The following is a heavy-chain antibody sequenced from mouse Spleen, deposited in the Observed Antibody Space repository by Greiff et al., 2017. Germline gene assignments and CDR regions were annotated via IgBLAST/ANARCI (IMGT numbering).Heavy chain of an antibody. D-gene: IGHD4-1*01. V-gene: IGHV1-50*01. Sequence: QVQLQQPGAELVKPGASVKLSCKASGYTFTSYWMQWVKQRPGQGLEWIGEIDPSDSYTNYNQKFKGKATLTVDTSSSTAYMQLSSLTSEDSAVYFCARETGHFDYWGQGTTLTVSS. CDR3: ARETGHFDY. CDR1: GYTFTSYW. CDR2: IDPSDSYT. J-gene: IGHJ2*01.